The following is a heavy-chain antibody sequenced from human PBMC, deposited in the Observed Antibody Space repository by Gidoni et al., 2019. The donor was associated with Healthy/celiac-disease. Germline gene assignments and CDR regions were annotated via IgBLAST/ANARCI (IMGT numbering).Heavy chain of an antibody. D-gene: IGHD2-2*02. CDR1: GFPLRRHS. Sequence: EVQLVESGGGLVKRGGSLRLSRAASGFPLRRHSMNWVRQAPGTRLEWFSSISSSSSYIYYADSVKGRFTISRDNAKNSLYLQMSSLRAEDTAVYYCARDQRYCSSTSCYKGSKYYFDYWGQGTLVTVSS. J-gene: IGHJ4*02. V-gene: IGHV3-21*01. CDR3: ARDQRYCSSTSCYKGSKYYFDY. CDR2: ISSSSSYI.